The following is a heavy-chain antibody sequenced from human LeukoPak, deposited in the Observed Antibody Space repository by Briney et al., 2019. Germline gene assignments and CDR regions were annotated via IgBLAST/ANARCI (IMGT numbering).Heavy chain of an antibody. J-gene: IGHJ4*02. V-gene: IGHV3-7*03. CDR1: GFTYGSYW. D-gene: IGHD1-26*01. Sequence: GSLRLSCVASGFTYGSYWMNWVRQSPGKGLEWVANIKYDEREKYYVDSVKGRFTISRDNAKNSLYLQMNSLRAEDTAVYYCARALRIYYYFDYWGQGTLVTVSS. CDR2: IKYDEREK. CDR3: ARALRIYYYFDY.